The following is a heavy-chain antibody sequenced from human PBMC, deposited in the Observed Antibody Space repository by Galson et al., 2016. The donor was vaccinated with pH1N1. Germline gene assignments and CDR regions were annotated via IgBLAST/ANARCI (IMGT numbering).Heavy chain of an antibody. D-gene: IGHD3-10*01. V-gene: IGHV4-39*01. J-gene: IGHJ2*01. CDR3: ARPWFAELWDWYFDL. Sequence: SETLSLTCTVSGGSISSSSYYWGWIRQPPGKGLEWIGSIYYSGSTYYNPSLKSRVTISVDTSKNQFSLKLSSVTAADTAVYYCARPWFAELWDWYFDLWGRGTLVTVSS. CDR1: GGSISSSSYY. CDR2: IYYSGST.